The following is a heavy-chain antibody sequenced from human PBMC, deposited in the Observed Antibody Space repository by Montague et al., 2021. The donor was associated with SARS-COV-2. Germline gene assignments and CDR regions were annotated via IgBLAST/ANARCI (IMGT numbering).Heavy chain of an antibody. CDR2: MNPNSGNP. CDR3: AREGRGYCTNGVCYFAFDI. J-gene: IGHJ3*02. Sequence: SVKVSCKASGYTVTSYDLNWVRQATGQGLEWMGWMNPNSGNPGYSQKXXVIVPMTRNTSISTAYMELSSLRSEDTAVCYCAREGRGYCTNGVCYFAFDIWGQGTMVTVSS. D-gene: IGHD2-8*01. V-gene: IGHV1-8*01. CDR1: GYTVTSYD.